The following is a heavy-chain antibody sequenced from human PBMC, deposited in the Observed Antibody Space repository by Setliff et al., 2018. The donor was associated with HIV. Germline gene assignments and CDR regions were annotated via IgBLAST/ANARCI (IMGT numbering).Heavy chain of an antibody. Sequence: SETLSLTCDVSGLSISSGYYWGWIRQPPGKGLEWIVNIYHSGSTHYNPSVKSRVTMTRDTSSSTAFMELTSLTLDDTAIYYCARDRRAPTLVISAAFDSWGQGTLVTVSS. CDR2: IYHSGST. D-gene: IGHD2-15*01. CDR3: ARDRRAPTLVISAAFDS. V-gene: IGHV4-38-2*02. CDR1: GLSISSGYY. J-gene: IGHJ4*02.